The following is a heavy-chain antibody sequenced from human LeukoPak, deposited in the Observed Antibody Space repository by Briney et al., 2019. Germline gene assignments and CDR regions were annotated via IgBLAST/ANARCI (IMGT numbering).Heavy chain of an antibody. CDR3: VRSGAYGAHNY. Sequence: GGSLTLSCAASGFTVSTNYMSWVRQAPGKGLEWVSVIYSGGSTYYADSVKGRFTISRDNSKNTLYLQMNSLRAEDTAVYYCVRSGAYGAHNYWGQGTLVTVSS. D-gene: IGHD4-17*01. V-gene: IGHV3-53*01. J-gene: IGHJ4*02. CDR2: IYSGGST. CDR1: GFTVSTNY.